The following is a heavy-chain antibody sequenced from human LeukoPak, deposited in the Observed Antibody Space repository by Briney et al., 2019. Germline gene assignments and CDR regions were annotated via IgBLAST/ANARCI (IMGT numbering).Heavy chain of an antibody. Sequence: PSETLSLTCDVSGDSGSSSGSYWSGWFRQPPGKGLERIGYVHYSRNTKYMSSLGGRVTISMDTSKNQFSLKLSSVTAADTAVYFCTRGGGWLIDFWGRGTLVTVSS. V-gene: IGHV4-61*01. CDR2: VHYSRNT. J-gene: IGHJ4*02. D-gene: IGHD5-24*01. CDR1: GDSGSSSGSYW. CDR3: TRGGGWLIDF.